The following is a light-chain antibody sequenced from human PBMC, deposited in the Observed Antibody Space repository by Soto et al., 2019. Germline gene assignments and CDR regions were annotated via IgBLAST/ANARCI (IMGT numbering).Light chain of an antibody. J-gene: IGKJ5*01. Sequence: DIQLTQSPSLLSASLGDRVTITCRASHDISTFLAWYQQKPGKAPKLLIYEASTLQSGVPSRFSGSGFGTEFTLTISGLLPEDFAAYHCQQLYTLPFTFGQGTRLEIK. CDR1: HDISTF. CDR3: QQLYTLPFT. CDR2: EAS. V-gene: IGKV1-9*01.